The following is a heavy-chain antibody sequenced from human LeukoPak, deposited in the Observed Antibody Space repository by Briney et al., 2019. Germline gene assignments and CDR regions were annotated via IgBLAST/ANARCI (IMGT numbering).Heavy chain of an antibody. D-gene: IGHD3-10*01. CDR3: AKGAPIFLVLDY. CDR1: GFTFSSYG. V-gene: IGHV3-23*01. Sequence: PGRSLRLSCAASGFTFSSYGMHWVRQAPGKGLEWVSGISGSGYTPYYADSVKGRFTISRDNSKNTLYLEMNSLRAEDTAVYYCAKGAPIFLVLDYWGPGSLVTVSS. CDR2: ISGSGYTP. J-gene: IGHJ4*02.